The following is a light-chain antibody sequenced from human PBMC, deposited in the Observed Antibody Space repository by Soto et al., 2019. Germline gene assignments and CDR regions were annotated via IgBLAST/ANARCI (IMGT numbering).Light chain of an antibody. Sequence: DIQMTQSPSSLSASIGDRITITCQASQSISTYLNWYQQKPGKAPRLLIYGASTLQNGVPSRFSGSGSATDYTLTISSLQPEDFATYYCQQSFITPPLTFGGGTKVEMK. CDR3: QQSFITPPLT. J-gene: IGKJ4*01. CDR2: GAS. CDR1: QSISTY. V-gene: IGKV1-39*01.